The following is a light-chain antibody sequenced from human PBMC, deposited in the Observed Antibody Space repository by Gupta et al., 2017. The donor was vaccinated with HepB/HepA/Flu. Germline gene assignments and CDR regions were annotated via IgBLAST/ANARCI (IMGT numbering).Light chain of an antibody. CDR1: QSVSSY. J-gene: IGKJ2*01. CDR3: QQSYSWPRT. Sequence: EIVLTQSPATLSLSPGERATLSFRASQSVSSYLAWYQQKPGQAPRLLIYDASNRATAIPARFSGSASGTDFTLTISSLEPEDFAVYYCQQSYSWPRTFGQGTKLEIK. V-gene: IGKV3-11*01. CDR2: DAS.